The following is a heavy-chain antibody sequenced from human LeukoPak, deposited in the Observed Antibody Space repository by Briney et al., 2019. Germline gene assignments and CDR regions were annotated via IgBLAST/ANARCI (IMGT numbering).Heavy chain of an antibody. Sequence: SETLSLTCTVSGGSISSYYWSWIRQPPGKGLEWIGYIYYSGSTNYNPSLKSRVTISVDTSKNQFSLKLSSVTAADTAVYYCARETGYYGLDYWGQGTLVTVSS. CDR3: ARETGYYGLDY. CDR1: GGSISSYY. J-gene: IGHJ4*02. CDR2: IYYSGST. D-gene: IGHD3-9*01. V-gene: IGHV4-59*01.